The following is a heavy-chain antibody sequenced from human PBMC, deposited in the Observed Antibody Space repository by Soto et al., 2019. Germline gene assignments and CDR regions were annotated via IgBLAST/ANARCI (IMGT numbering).Heavy chain of an antibody. CDR3: ARGARPSLDS. V-gene: IGHV4-61*01. CDR2: INNIVNT. Sequence: PSETLSLTCSVSGGSVSSGTFYWTWLRQTPGKGLEWIGRINNIVNTIYNPSLKSRVTISLDTSKNQFSLTLSPVTASDTAVYWCARGARPSLDSWGQGIQVTVSS. CDR1: GGSVSSGTFY. J-gene: IGHJ5*01.